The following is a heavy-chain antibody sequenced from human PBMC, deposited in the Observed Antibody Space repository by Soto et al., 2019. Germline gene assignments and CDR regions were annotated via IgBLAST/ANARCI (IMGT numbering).Heavy chain of an antibody. Sequence: QVQLVQSGAEVKKPGASVKVSCKASGYTFTSYDINWVRQATGQGLECMGWMNPNSVNTGYAQKFQGRVTMTRNTSIRTADMELSRLRSQDTAVYYCAGYTSGDYYYYYGMDVWGQGTTVTVSS. V-gene: IGHV1-8*01. D-gene: IGHD2-2*02. CDR2: MNPNSVNT. CDR1: GYTFTSYD. J-gene: IGHJ6*02. CDR3: AGYTSGDYYYYYGMDV.